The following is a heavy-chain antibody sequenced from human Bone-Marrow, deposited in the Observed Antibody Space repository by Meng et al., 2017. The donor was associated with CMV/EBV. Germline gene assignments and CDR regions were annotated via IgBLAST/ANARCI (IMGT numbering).Heavy chain of an antibody. CDR3: ARDQNPDVFDL. D-gene: IGHD1-14*01. V-gene: IGHV4-31*03. CDR1: GGSISSGGYY. Sequence: CTVSGGSISSGGYYWSWIRQHPGKGLEWIGYIYYSGSTYYNPSLKSRVAISVDTSKNQFSLKLSSVTAADTGVYYCARDQNPDVFDLWGRGTLVTVSS. CDR2: IYYSGST. J-gene: IGHJ2*01.